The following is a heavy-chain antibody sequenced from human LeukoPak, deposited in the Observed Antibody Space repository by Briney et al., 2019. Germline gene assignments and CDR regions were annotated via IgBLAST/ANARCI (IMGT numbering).Heavy chain of an antibody. CDR1: GGSISSYY. Sequence: SETLSLTCTVSGGSISSYYWSWIRQPAGKGLEWIGRIYTRGSTSYNPSLKSRVTMSLDTSKNQFSLKLSPVTAADTAVYYCTRGDDGYDFGNWGQGTLVTVSS. D-gene: IGHD5-12*01. CDR2: IYTRGST. J-gene: IGHJ4*02. V-gene: IGHV4-4*07. CDR3: TRGDDGYDFGN.